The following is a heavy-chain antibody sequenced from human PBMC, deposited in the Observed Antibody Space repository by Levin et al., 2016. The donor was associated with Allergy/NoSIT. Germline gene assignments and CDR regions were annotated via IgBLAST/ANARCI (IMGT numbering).Heavy chain of an antibody. J-gene: IGHJ6*02. CDR3: AREYYYDSSGYYPYYYGMDV. D-gene: IGHD3-22*01. V-gene: IGHV3-30*03. CDR2: ISYDGSNK. Sequence: WIRQPPGKGLEWVAVISYDGSNKYYADSVKGRFTISRDNSKNTLYLQMNSLRAEDTAVYYCAREYYYDSSGYYPYYYGMDVWGQGTTVTVSS.